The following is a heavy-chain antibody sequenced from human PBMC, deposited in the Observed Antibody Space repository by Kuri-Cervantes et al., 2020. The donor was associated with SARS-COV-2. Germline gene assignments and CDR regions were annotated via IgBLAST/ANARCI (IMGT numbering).Heavy chain of an antibody. CDR1: GFTFSSYW. J-gene: IGHJ6*03. D-gene: IGHD7-27*01. Sequence: LSLTCAASGFTFSSYWMSWVRQAPGKGLEWVANIKQDGSEKYYVDSVKGRFTIPRDNSKNTLYLQMDSLRVEDTAVYYCAKDSSWATYHYYMDVWGNGTTVTVSS. CDR2: IKQDGSEK. CDR3: AKDSSWATYHYYMDV. V-gene: IGHV3-7*01.